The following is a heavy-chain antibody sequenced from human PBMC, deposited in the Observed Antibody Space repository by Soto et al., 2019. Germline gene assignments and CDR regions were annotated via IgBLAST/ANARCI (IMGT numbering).Heavy chain of an antibody. Sequence: PGGSLRLSCAASGFTFSYAWMSWVRQAPGKGLEWVGRIKSKTDGGATDHAAPVKGRFTISRDDSKDTLYLQMNSLKTEDTAVYYCAAVRNGWELYFQSWGQGTLVTVSS. CDR2: IKSKTDGGAT. CDR3: AAVRNGWELYFQS. J-gene: IGHJ5*02. CDR1: GFTFSYAW. D-gene: IGHD1-26*01. V-gene: IGHV3-15*01.